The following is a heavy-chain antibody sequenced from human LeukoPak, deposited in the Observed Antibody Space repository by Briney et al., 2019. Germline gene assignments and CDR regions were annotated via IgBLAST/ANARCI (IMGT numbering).Heavy chain of an antibody. Sequence: GGSLRLSCAASGFTFSSYGMSWVRQAPGKGLEWVSAISGSGGSTYYADSVKGRFTISRDNSKNTLYLQMNSLRAEDTAVYYCAKRSGINYGYFDSWGQGTLVTVSS. CDR3: AKRSGINYGYFDS. D-gene: IGHD1-26*01. V-gene: IGHV3-23*01. CDR2: ISGSGGST. J-gene: IGHJ4*02. CDR1: GFTFSSYG.